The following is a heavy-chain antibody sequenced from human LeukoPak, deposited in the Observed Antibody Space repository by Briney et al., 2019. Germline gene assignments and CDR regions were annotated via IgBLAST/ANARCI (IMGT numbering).Heavy chain of an antibody. Sequence: SETLSLTCTVSGGSISSSSYYWGWIRQPPGKGLEWIGSIYYSGSTYYNPSLKSRVTISVDTSKNQFSLKLSSVTAADTAVYYCARGYPGNANAFDIWGQGTMVTVSS. J-gene: IGHJ3*02. CDR2: IYYSGST. CDR3: ARGYPGNANAFDI. D-gene: IGHD5-18*01. V-gene: IGHV4-39*07. CDR1: GGSISSSSYY.